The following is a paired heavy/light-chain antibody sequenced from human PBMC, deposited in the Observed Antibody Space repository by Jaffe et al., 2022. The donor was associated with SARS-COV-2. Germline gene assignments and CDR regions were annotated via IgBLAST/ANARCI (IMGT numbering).Heavy chain of an antibody. CDR3: ARGLSSAHYFDY. CDR1: GFTFGNYW. CDR2: IKPDGSEK. D-gene: IGHD3-10*01. J-gene: IGHJ4*02. V-gene: IGHV3-7*01. Sequence: EVQLVESGGDLVQPGGSLRLSCAASGFTFGNYWMIWVRQAPGKGLEWMANIKPDGSEKYYVDSVRGRFTVSRDNARSSLHLQMNSLRAEDTAVYYCARGLSSAHYFDYWGQGTLVTVSS.
Light chain of an antibody. CDR2: KAS. J-gene: IGKJ1*01. CDR3: QQYNSYWT. Sequence: DIQMTQSPSTLSASVGDRVTITCRASQSISSSLAWYQQKPGKAPKLLIYKASTLQSGVPSRFSGSASGTDFTLTISSLQPDDFATYYCQQYNSYWTFGQGTKVEIK. CDR1: QSISSS. V-gene: IGKV1-5*03.